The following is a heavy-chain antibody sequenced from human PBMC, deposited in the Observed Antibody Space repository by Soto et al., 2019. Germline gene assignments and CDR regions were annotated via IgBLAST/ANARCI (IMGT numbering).Heavy chain of an antibody. D-gene: IGHD2-15*01. CDR3: AREVAGVDYYYYYMDV. CDR1: GGSISSSNW. Sequence: SETLSLTCAVSGGSISSSNWWSWVRQPPGKGLEWIGEIYHSGSTNYNPSLKSRVTISVDKSKNQFSLKLSSVTAADTAVYYCAREVAGVDYYYYYMDVWGKGTTVTVSS. J-gene: IGHJ6*03. CDR2: IYHSGST. V-gene: IGHV4-4*02.